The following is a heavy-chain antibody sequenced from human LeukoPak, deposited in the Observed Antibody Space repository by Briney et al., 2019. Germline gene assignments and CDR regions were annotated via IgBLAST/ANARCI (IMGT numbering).Heavy chain of an antibody. D-gene: IGHD2-2*01. J-gene: IGHJ6*02. Sequence: AASVTVSFKVSGYTLTELSMHWVRQAPGKGLEWMGGFDPEDGETIYAQKFQGRVTMTEDTSTDTAYMELSSLRSEDTAVYYCATYVPAAPYYYYYGMDVWGQGTTGTVS. V-gene: IGHV1-24*01. CDR1: GYTLTELS. CDR2: FDPEDGET. CDR3: ATYVPAAPYYYYYGMDV.